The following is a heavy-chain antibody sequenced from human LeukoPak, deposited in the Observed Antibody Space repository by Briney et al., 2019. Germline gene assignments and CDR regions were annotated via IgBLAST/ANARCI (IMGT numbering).Heavy chain of an antibody. D-gene: IGHD3-10*01. CDR3: ARDVFDGSGFDY. CDR2: ISSSSSYI. CDR1: GFTFSSYS. J-gene: IGHJ4*02. Sequence: GGSRRLSCAASGFTFSSYSMNWVRQAPGKGLEWVSSISSSSSYIYYADSVKGRFTISRDNAKNSLYLQMNSLRAEDTAVYYCARDVFDGSGFDYWGQGTLVTVSS. V-gene: IGHV3-21*01.